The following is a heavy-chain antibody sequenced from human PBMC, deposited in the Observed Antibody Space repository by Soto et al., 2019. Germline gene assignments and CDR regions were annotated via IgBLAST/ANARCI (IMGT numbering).Heavy chain of an antibody. CDR3: ARTDASSGGSFDYYYYYYMDV. V-gene: IGHV4-39*01. CDR1: GGSISSSSYY. J-gene: IGHJ6*03. CDR2: IYYSGST. D-gene: IGHD2-15*01. Sequence: QLQLQESGPGLVKPSETLSLTCTVSGGSISSSSYYWGWIRQPPGKGLEWIGSIYYSGSTYYNPYIKSRVTISVDTSKNQFSLKLSSVTAADTAVYYCARTDASSGGSFDYYYYYYMDVWGKGTTVTVSS.